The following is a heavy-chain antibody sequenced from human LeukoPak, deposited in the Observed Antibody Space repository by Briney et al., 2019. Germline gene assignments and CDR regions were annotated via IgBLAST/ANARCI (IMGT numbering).Heavy chain of an antibody. J-gene: IGHJ6*03. CDR3: ARLGVATTVTTGYYYYYMDV. CDR1: GYTFTSYD. V-gene: IGHV1-8*03. Sequence: GASVKVSCKASGYTFTSYDINWVRQATGQGLEWMGWMNPNSGNTGYAQKFQGRVTITRNTSISTAYMELSSLRSEDTAVYYCARLGVATTVTTGYYYYYMDVWGKGTTVTVSS. CDR2: MNPNSGNT. D-gene: IGHD4-17*01.